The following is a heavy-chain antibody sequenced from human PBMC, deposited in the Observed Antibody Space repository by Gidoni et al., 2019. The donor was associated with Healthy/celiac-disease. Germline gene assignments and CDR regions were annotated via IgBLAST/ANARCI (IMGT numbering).Heavy chain of an antibody. V-gene: IGHV3-13*01. CDR3: ARVSSGWYFRYYYGMDV. CDR1: GFTFSSYD. J-gene: IGHJ6*02. Sequence: EVKLVESGGGLVQPGGSLRLSCAASGFTFSSYDMHWVRQATGKGLEWVSAIGTAGDTYYPGSVKGRFTISRENAKNSLYLQMNSLRAGDTAVYYCARVSSGWYFRYYYGMDVWGQGTTVTVSS. D-gene: IGHD6-19*01. CDR2: IGTAGDT.